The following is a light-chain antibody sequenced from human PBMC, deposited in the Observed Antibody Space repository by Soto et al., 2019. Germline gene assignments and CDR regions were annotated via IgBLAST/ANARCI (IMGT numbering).Light chain of an antibody. V-gene: IGLV2-14*01. CDR1: ISDVGAHKF. Sequence: QSALTQPASVSGSPGQSITISCTGTISDVGAHKFVSWFQQHPGKAPKLIMYEGSYRPSGVSNRFSGSKSGNTASLTILGLLSEDEADYYCSSRTTNSTVVFGGGTKLTVL. CDR3: SSRTTNSTVV. CDR2: EGS. J-gene: IGLJ2*01.